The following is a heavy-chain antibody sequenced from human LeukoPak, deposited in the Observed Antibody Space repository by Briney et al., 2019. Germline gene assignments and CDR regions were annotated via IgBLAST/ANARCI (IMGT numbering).Heavy chain of an antibody. D-gene: IGHD6-6*01. Sequence: PSEPLSLTCDVSGGSVTSTNWWTWFRQPPGKGLEWIGEVHLDGRTNYNPSLKSRLVMSADLPENHISLKLTSVTAADTAVYYCARSVYTTSSHPSFFDYWGQGTLVTVSS. CDR1: GGSVTSTNW. V-gene: IGHV4-4*02. CDR2: VHLDGRT. CDR3: ARSVYTTSSHPSFFDY. J-gene: IGHJ4*02.